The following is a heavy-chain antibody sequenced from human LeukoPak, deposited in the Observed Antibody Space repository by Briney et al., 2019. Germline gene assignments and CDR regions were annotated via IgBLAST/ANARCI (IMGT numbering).Heavy chain of an antibody. V-gene: IGHV4-59*08. CDR3: ARLSAADSPHFDY. CDR1: GGSISSYY. Sequence: SETLSLTCTVSGGSISSYYWSSIRQPPGKGLEWIGYIYHTGSTNYNPSLKSRVTISVDTSKNQFSLKLSSVTAADTAVYYCARLSAADSPHFDYWGQGTLVTVSS. CDR2: IYHTGST. D-gene: IGHD6-13*01. J-gene: IGHJ4*02.